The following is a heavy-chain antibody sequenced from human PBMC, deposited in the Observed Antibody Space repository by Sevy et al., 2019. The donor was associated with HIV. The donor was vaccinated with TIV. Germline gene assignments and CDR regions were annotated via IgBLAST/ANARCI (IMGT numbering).Heavy chain of an antibody. J-gene: IGHJ6*02. CDR3: ANSRGRYEGSSWLYYYYIMDV. Sequence: GGSLRLSCTASGFTFSSYAMYWVRQAPGKGLEWVAVISDDGSDKEYAESVKGRFTVSRDNSKDTVYLQMNRLRLDDTAVYYCANSRGRYEGSSWLYYYYIMDVWGQGTTVTVSS. V-gene: IGHV3-30*04. CDR1: GFTFSSYA. D-gene: IGHD6-13*01. CDR2: ISDDGSDK.